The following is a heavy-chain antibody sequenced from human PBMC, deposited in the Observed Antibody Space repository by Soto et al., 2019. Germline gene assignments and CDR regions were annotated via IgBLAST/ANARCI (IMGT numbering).Heavy chain of an antibody. CDR3: ARGLISRGLVATH. Sequence: QVQLVQSGAEVKKPGASVKVSCKTSGDSFTSYDINWVRQAPGQGLEWLGRMNSNSGNTGYSDNFRGRVSMTRDTSISTAYLELTNLRSDDTAVYYCARGLISRGLVATHWGQGTPVTVSS. D-gene: IGHD3-10*01. CDR1: GDSFTSYD. J-gene: IGHJ4*02. CDR2: MNSNSGNT. V-gene: IGHV1-8*01.